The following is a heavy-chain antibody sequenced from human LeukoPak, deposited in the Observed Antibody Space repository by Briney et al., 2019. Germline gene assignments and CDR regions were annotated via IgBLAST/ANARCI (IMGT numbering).Heavy chain of an antibody. CDR1: GYTFTSYY. V-gene: IGHV1-69*13. D-gene: IGHD3-22*01. CDR2: IIPIFGTA. Sequence: ASVKVSCKASGYTFTSYYMHWVRQAPGQGLEWMGGIIPIFGTANYAQKFQGRVTITADESTSTAYMELSSLRSEDTAVYYCARGFATYYYDSSGYYFGFFYWGQGTLVTVSS. CDR3: ARGFATYYYDSSGYYFGFFY. J-gene: IGHJ4*02.